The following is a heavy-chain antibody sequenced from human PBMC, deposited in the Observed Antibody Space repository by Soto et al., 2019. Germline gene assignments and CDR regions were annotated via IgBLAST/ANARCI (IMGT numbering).Heavy chain of an antibody. CDR3: AREDYGSGSSIDY. CDR2: INPNSGGT. CDR1: GYTFTGYY. V-gene: IGHV1-2*04. J-gene: IGHJ4*02. Sequence: GASVKVSCKASGYTFTGYYMHWVRQAPGQGLEWMGWINPNSGGTNYAQKFQGWVTMTRDTSISTAYMELSRLRSDDTAVYYCAREDYGSGSSIDYWGQGTLVTVSS. D-gene: IGHD3-10*01.